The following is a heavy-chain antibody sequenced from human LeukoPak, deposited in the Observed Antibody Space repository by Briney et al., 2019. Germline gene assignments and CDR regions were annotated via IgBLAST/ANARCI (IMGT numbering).Heavy chain of an antibody. V-gene: IGHV3-48*01. CDR2: ISSGSNTK. CDR3: ARDPTAVANLPQYYLDY. Sequence: GGSLRLSCAASGFTFGSYSINWVRQAPGKGLEWVSYISSGSNTKYYADSVKGRFTISRDNSKNTLYLQMNSLRAEDTAMYYCARDPTAVANLPQYYLDYWGQGILVTVSS. CDR1: GFTFGSYS. D-gene: IGHD4-23*01. J-gene: IGHJ4*02.